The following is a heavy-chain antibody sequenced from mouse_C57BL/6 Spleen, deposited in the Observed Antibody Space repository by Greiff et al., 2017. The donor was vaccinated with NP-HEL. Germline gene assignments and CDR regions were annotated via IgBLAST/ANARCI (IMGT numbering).Heavy chain of an antibody. CDR1: GYAFSSSW. D-gene: IGHD2-4*01. V-gene: IGHV1-82*01. Sequence: VQLQQSGPELVKPGASVKISCKASGYAFSSSWMNWVKQRPGKGLEWIGRIYPGDGDTNCNGKFKGKATLTADKSSSTAYMQLSSLTSEDSAVYFCARVEGYDYDLFAYWGQGTLVTVSA. CDR2: IYPGDGDT. J-gene: IGHJ3*01. CDR3: ARVEGYDYDLFAY.